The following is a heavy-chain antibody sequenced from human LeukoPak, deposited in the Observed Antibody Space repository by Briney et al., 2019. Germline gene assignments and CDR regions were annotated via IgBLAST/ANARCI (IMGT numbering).Heavy chain of an antibody. Sequence: GSLRLSCAASGFTFSNYGMSWVRQAPGKGLEWVSSISSSSSYIYYADSVKGRFTISRDNAKNSLYLQMNSLRAEDTAVYYCARSATEDTAMVVDYWGQGTLVTVSS. CDR3: ARSATEDTAMVVDY. CDR2: ISSSSSYI. D-gene: IGHD5-18*01. CDR1: GFTFSNYG. J-gene: IGHJ4*02. V-gene: IGHV3-21*01.